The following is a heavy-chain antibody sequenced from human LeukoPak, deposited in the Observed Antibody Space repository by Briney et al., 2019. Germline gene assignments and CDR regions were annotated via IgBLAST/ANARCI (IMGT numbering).Heavy chain of an antibody. Sequence: QPGGSLRLSCAASGFTFSSYAMSWVRQAPGKGLEWVSAISGSGGSTYYADSVKGRFTISRDNSKNTLYLQMNSLRAEDTAVYYCANSGSWRPEYFQHWGQGTLVTVSS. CDR2: ISGSGGST. V-gene: IGHV3-23*01. CDR3: ANSGSWRPEYFQH. D-gene: IGHD6-13*01. J-gene: IGHJ1*01. CDR1: GFTFSSYA.